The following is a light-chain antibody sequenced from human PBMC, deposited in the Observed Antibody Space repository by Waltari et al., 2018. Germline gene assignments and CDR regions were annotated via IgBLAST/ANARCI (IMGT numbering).Light chain of an antibody. CDR2: WAS. CDR1: QNLLYSANNKDY. V-gene: IGKV4-1*01. CDR3: QQYFSVPYT. J-gene: IGKJ2*01. Sequence: DIVMTQSPDSLAVSLGERATINCKSSQNLLYSANNKDYLAWYKQKPGQPPKLIMYWASTRESGVHDRFSGSGSGTDFTLSVNSLQAEGVAVYYCQQYFSVPYTFGQGTKLEIK.